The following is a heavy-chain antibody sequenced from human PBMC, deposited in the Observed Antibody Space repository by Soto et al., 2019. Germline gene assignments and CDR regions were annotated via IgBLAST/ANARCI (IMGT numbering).Heavy chain of an antibody. D-gene: IGHD6-6*01. CDR3: ATSIAAHLGYYGMDV. J-gene: IGHJ6*02. CDR1: GFTFRSYS. Sequence: EVRLVESGGGLVKPGESLRLSCAASGFTFRSYSLNWVRQAPGKGLEWVSSISGTSNDIYYADSVKGRFIISRDNARDSLYLQMYSLSAXXXXIYFCATSIAAHLGYYGMDVWGQGTTVTVSS. CDR2: ISGTSNDI. V-gene: IGHV3-21*01.